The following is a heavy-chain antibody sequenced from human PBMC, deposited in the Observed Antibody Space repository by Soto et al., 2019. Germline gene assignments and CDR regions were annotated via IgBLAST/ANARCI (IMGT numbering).Heavy chain of an antibody. Sequence: ASVKVSCKASGYTFTSYYMHWVRQAPGQGLEWMGIINPSGGSTSYAQKFQGRVTMTRDTSTSTVYMELSSLRSEDTAVYYCARDTIIVLISGDYYNGMDVWDQGTTGTVSS. J-gene: IGHJ6*02. CDR3: ARDTIIVLISGDYYNGMDV. D-gene: IGHD3-22*01. V-gene: IGHV1-46*03. CDR1: GYTFTSYY. CDR2: INPSGGST.